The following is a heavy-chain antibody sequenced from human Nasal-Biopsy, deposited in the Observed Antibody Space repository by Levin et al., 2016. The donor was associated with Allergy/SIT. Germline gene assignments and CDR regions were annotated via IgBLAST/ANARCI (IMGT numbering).Heavy chain of an antibody. J-gene: IGHJ6*02. CDR2: ISSTSSYI. V-gene: IGHV3-21*01. Sequence: GGSLRLSCAASGFISSSYTMNWVRQAPGKGLEWVSSISSTSSYIFYVDSVKGRFTISRDNAKNSLYLQMNSLRVDDTAVYYCARGRGGGSPSEGLDVWGQGTTVTVSS. CDR1: GFISSSYT. D-gene: IGHD1-26*01. CDR3: ARGRGGGSPSEGLDV.